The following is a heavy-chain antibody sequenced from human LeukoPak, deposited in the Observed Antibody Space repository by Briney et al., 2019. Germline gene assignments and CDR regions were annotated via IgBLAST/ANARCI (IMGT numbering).Heavy chain of an antibody. CDR2: ISGSGGST. V-gene: IGHV3-23*01. CDR3: AKDGSYCSSTSCYRPFDY. CDR1: GFTFSSYG. D-gene: IGHD2-2*01. J-gene: IGHJ4*02. Sequence: GGSLRLSCAASGFTFSSYGMSWVRQAPGKGLEWVSAISGSGGSTYYADSVKGRFTISRDNSKNTLYLQMNSLRAEDTAVYYCAKDGSYCSSTSCYRPFDYWGQGTLVTVSS.